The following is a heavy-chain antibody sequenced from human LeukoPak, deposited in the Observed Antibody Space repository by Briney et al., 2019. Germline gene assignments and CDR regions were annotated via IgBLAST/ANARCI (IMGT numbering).Heavy chain of an antibody. Sequence: PSETLSPTCTVSGGSINGYYWTWIRQPPGKGLEWIGYISDSGSTNYNPSLKSRVTMSVDSSNTEFSLRLNSVTAADTAVYYCARVFRGAVTSNWFHPWGQGTLVTVSS. J-gene: IGHJ5*02. D-gene: IGHD4-17*01. CDR3: ARVFRGAVTSNWFHP. V-gene: IGHV4-59*01. CDR2: ISDSGST. CDR1: GGSINGYY.